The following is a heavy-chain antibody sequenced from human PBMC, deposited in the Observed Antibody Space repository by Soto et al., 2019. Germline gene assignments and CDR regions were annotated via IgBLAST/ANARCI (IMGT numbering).Heavy chain of an antibody. CDR2: MNPNSGNT. CDR3: ARHYSSSWFGRNEFDY. D-gene: IGHD6-13*01. CDR1: GYTFTSYD. Sequence: ASVKVSCKASGYTFTSYDINWVRQATGQGLEWMGWMNPNSGNTGYAQKFQGRVTMTRNTSISTAYMELSSLRSEDTAVYYCARHYSSSWFGRNEFDYWGQGTLVTVSS. J-gene: IGHJ4*02. V-gene: IGHV1-8*01.